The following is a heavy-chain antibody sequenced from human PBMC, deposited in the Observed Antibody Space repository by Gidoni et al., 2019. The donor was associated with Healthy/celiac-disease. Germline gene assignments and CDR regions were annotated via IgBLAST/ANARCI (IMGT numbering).Heavy chain of an antibody. V-gene: IGHV4-34*01. CDR1: GGSFSGYY. Sequence: QVQLQQWGAGLLKPSETLSLTCAVYGGSFSGYYWSWIRQPPGKGLEWIGEINHSGSTNYNPSLKSRVTISVDTSKNQFSLKLSSVTAADTAVYYCARRLGYSYGLGRYSYGLQFDYWGQGTLVTVSS. CDR2: INHSGST. D-gene: IGHD5-18*01. J-gene: IGHJ4*02. CDR3: ARRLGYSYGLGRYSYGLQFDY.